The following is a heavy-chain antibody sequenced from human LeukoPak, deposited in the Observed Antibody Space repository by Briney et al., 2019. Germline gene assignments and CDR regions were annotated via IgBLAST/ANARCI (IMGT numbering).Heavy chain of an antibody. CDR1: GYSFTIYW. D-gene: IGHD2-2*01. CDR2: IYPGDSDT. CDR3: ARGLGYCSDTRCNLFDS. J-gene: IGHJ5*01. V-gene: IGHV5-51*01. Sequence: GESLKISCRGSGYSFTIYWIAWVRQMPGKGLEWMGTIYPGDSDTRYSPSFQGQVTISAGKSISTAYLQWSSLKASDTAMYYCARGLGYCSDTRCNLFDSWGQGTLVTVSS.